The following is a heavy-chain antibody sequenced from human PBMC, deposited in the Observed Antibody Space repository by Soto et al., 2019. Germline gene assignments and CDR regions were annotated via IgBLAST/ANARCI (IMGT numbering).Heavy chain of an antibody. D-gene: IGHD2-15*01. J-gene: IGHJ4*02. Sequence: PGESLKISCKGSGYSFTSYWIGWVRQMPGKGLEWMGIIYPGDSDTRYSPSFQGQVTISADKSISTAYLQWSSLKASDTAMYYCARNCRDQRNPAGAFDDWGQGTLVTLSS. CDR2: IYPGDSDT. CDR1: GYSFTSYW. V-gene: IGHV5-51*01. CDR3: ARNCRDQRNPAGAFDD.